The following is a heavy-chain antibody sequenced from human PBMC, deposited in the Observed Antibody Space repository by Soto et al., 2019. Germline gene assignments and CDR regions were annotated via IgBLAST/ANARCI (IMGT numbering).Heavy chain of an antibody. D-gene: IGHD2-21*02. CDR1: GGSVSSGSYY. V-gene: IGHV4-61*01. J-gene: IGHJ3*02. Sequence: QVQLQESGPGLVKPSETLSLTCTVSGGSVSSGSYYWSWIRQPPGKGLEWIGYIYYSGSTNYNPSLKSRVTISVDTSKNQFSMKLSSVTAADTAVYYCARDPILVVTDIYYYALGSWGQGVMVTVYS. CDR3: ARDPILVVTDIYYYALGS. CDR2: IYYSGST.